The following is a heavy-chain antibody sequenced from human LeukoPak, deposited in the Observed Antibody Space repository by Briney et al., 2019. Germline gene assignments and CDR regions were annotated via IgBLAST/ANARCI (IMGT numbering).Heavy chain of an antibody. D-gene: IGHD3-10*01. Sequence: GGSLRLSCAASGFTFTNYWMHWVRQDPGKGLVWVSRINSDGSSTSYADSVKGRFTISRDNAKNTLYLQMNSLRAEDTAVYYCARGIDRGFGSGFDPWGQGTLVTVSS. CDR2: INSDGSST. V-gene: IGHV3-74*01. CDR3: ARGIDRGFGSGFDP. J-gene: IGHJ5*02. CDR1: GFTFTNYW.